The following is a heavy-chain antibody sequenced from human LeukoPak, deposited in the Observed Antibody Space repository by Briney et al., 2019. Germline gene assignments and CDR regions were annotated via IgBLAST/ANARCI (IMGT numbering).Heavy chain of an antibody. Sequence: SVKVSCKASGGTFSSYAISWVRQAPGQGLDWMGGIIPIFGTANYAQKFQGRVTITADESTSTAYMELSRLRSEDTAVYYCASERLGYCSGGSCYSARWFDPWGQGTLVTVSS. CDR2: IIPIFGTA. D-gene: IGHD2-15*01. CDR1: GGTFSSYA. CDR3: ASERLGYCSGGSCYSARWFDP. V-gene: IGHV1-69*01. J-gene: IGHJ5*02.